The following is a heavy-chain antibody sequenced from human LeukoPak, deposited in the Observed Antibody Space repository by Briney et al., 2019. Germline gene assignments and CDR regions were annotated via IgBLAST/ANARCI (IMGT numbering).Heavy chain of an antibody. V-gene: IGHV4-4*07. CDR2: IYTSGST. CDR3: ARESYSSSYLFDF. CDR1: GGSISSYY. J-gene: IGHJ4*02. D-gene: IGHD6-6*01. Sequence: SETLSLTCTVSGGSISSYYWSWIRQPAGKGLEWIGRIYTSGSTNYNPSLKSRVTMSVDTSINQISLKVNSVTAADTAVYYCARESYSSSYLFDFWGQGTLVTVSS.